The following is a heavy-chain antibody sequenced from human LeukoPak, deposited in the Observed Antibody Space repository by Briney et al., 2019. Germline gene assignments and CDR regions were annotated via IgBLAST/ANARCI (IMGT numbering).Heavy chain of an antibody. J-gene: IGHJ6*04. CDR3: AELGITMIGGV. CDR2: ISSSSSTI. D-gene: IGHD3-10*02. CDR1: GFTFSYYS. Sequence: GGSLRLSCAASGFTFSYYSMNWVRQAPGKGLEWVSYISSSSSTIYYADSVKGRFTISRDNAKNSLYLQMNSLRAEDTAVYYCAELGITMIGGVWGKGTTVTISS. V-gene: IGHV3-48*04.